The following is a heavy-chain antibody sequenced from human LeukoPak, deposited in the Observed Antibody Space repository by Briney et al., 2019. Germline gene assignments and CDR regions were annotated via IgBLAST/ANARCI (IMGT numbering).Heavy chain of an antibody. D-gene: IGHD3-10*01. Sequence: SETLSLTCAVYGGSFSGYYWSWIRQPPGKGLEWIGEINHSGSTNYNPSLKSRVTISVDKSKNQFSLKLSSVTAADTAVYYCARFYGGSMVRGPPSYYYYYGMDVWGKGTTVTVSS. CDR2: INHSGST. CDR3: ARFYGGSMVRGPPSYYYYYGMDV. V-gene: IGHV4-34*01. CDR1: GGSFSGYY. J-gene: IGHJ6*04.